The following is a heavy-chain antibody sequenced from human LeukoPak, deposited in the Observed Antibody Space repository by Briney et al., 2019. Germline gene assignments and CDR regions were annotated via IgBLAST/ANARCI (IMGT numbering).Heavy chain of an antibody. CDR3: ARHAMRFGELLSFDY. CDR2: IYYSGST. Sequence: SGTPSLTCTVSGDSINSLDLWSWVRQPPGKGLEWIGHIYYSGSTYYNPSLKSRVTISVDTSKNQFSLKLSSVTAADTAVYYCARHAMRFGELLSFDYWGQGTLVTVSS. CDR1: GDSINSLDL. J-gene: IGHJ4*02. V-gene: IGHV4-4*02. D-gene: IGHD3-10*01.